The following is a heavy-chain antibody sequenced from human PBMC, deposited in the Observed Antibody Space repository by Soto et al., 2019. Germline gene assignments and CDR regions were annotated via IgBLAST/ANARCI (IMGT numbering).Heavy chain of an antibody. D-gene: IGHD3-22*01. V-gene: IGHV4-34*01. CDR2: INHSGST. J-gene: IGHJ4*02. CDR3: ARGVSDYYDSSGLSPGFDY. Sequence: SETLSLTCAVYGGSFSGYYWSWIRQPPGKGLEWIGEINHSGSTNYNPSLKSRVTISVDTSKNQFSLKLSSVTAADTAVYYCARGVSDYYDSSGLSPGFDYWGPGNLVTVSS. CDR1: GGSFSGYY.